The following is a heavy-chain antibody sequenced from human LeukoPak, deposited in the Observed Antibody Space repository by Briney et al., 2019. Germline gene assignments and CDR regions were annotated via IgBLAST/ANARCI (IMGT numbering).Heavy chain of an antibody. J-gene: IGHJ5*01. D-gene: IGHD3-10*01. CDR2: ISWNSGSI. CDR3: ATYGSGSGTFFNS. Sequence: GGSLRLSCAASGFTFDDYAMHWVRQAPGKGLEWVSGISWNSGSIGYSDSVKGRFTISRDNAKNSLYLQMNSLRAEDTALYYCATYGSGSGTFFNSWGQGTLVTVSS. V-gene: IGHV3-9*01. CDR1: GFTFDDYA.